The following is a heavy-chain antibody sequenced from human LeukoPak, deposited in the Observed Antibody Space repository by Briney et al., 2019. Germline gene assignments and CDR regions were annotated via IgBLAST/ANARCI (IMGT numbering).Heavy chain of an antibody. D-gene: IGHD3-9*01. CDR2: ISAYNGNA. Sequence: GASVKVSCKASGYTFTSYAMHWVRQAPGQRLEWMGWISAYNGNAKYAQNVQGRLTLTIDTSTTTVYMDLRSLRSDDTAVYYCARDGYDILTGYKLDYWGQGTLVTVSS. J-gene: IGHJ4*02. V-gene: IGHV1-3*01. CDR1: GYTFTSYA. CDR3: ARDGYDILTGYKLDY.